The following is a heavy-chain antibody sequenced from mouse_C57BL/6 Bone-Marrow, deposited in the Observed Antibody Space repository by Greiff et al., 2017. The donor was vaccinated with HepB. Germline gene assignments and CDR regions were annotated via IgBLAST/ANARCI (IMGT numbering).Heavy chain of an antibody. CDR2: IDPNSGGT. V-gene: IGHV1-72*01. CDR1: GYTFTSYW. J-gene: IGHJ3*01. D-gene: IGHD1-1*01. Sequence: QVQLQQPGAELVKPGASVKLSCKASGYTFTSYWMHWVKQRPGRGLEWIGRIDPNSGGTKYNEKFKSKATLTVDKPSSTAYMQLSSLTSEDSAVYYCAREGSFYITTVVAPSYWGQGTLVTVSA. CDR3: AREGSFYITTVVAPSY.